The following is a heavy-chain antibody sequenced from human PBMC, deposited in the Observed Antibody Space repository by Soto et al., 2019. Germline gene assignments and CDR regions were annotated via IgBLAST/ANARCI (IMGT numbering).Heavy chain of an antibody. D-gene: IGHD3-16*02. CDR1: GYTFTNND. CDR2: MNPGSGDT. J-gene: IGHJ5*02. V-gene: IGHV1-8*01. Sequence: ASVKVSCKASGYTFTNNDVTWVRQATGQGLEWMGWMNPGSGDTGYAQKFQGRVTMTRDISIATAYMELSSLRSEDTAIYYCATMPRFASLNWFDTWGQGTLVTVSS. CDR3: ATMPRFASLNWFDT.